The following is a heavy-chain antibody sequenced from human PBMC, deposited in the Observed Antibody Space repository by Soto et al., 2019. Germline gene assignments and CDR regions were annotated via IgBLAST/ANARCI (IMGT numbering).Heavy chain of an antibody. V-gene: IGHV3-48*03. CDR2: VGSTGSII. CDR3: ARIYYDEVWGTYRHIMGGMDV. D-gene: IGHD3-16*02. CDR1: GFSFNTYE. Sequence: PGGSLRLSCAASGFSFNTYEMNWVRQAPGKGLEWLSYVGSTGSIIYYADSVKGRFTISRDNAKNSLYLQMNSLRVDDTAVYYCARIYYDEVWGTYRHIMGGMDVWGQGTTVTVSS. J-gene: IGHJ6*02.